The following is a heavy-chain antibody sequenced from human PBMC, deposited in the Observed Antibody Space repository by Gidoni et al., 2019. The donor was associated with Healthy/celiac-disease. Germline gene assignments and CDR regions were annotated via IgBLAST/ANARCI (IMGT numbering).Heavy chain of an antibody. CDR3: ARGAGNSGRKGDY. D-gene: IGHD2-15*01. CDR2: ITHSGST. J-gene: IGHJ4*02. V-gene: IGHV4-34*01. CDR1: GGSFSGYY. Sequence: QVQLQQWGAGLLKHSETLSLTGAVYGGSFSGYYWSWLRQPPGKGLEWIGEITHSGSTNYNPSLKSRVTISVDTSKNQFSLKLSSVTAADAAVYYCARGAGNSGRKGDYWGQGTLVTVSS.